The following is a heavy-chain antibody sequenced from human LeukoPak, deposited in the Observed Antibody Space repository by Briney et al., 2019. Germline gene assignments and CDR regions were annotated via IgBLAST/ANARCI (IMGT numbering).Heavy chain of an antibody. Sequence: GGSLRLSCAASGFTFSRYWMSWMRQAPGKGLEWVANIKYDGNEEYYVDSLKGRFTTSRDNAKSSLYLQLNSLRVEDTAVYYCKSGGAAPGSFDYWGQGTLVTVSP. J-gene: IGHJ4*02. CDR1: GFTFSRYW. CDR3: KSGGAAPGSFDY. V-gene: IGHV3-7*01. D-gene: IGHD1-1*01. CDR2: IKYDGNEE.